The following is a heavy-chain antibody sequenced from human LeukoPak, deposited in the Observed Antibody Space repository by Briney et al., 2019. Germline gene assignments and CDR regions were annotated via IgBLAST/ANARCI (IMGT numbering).Heavy chain of an antibody. J-gene: IGHJ4*02. CDR2: ISHISSNI. V-gene: IGHV3-21*01. Sequence: GGTLRLSCTASGFTFSSYGMTCVRQAPGQGLEWVSSISHISSNIYYADSVKGRFTISRDNAKNSLYLQMHSLRAEDTAVYYCGRQAAPDYWGQGTLVTVSS. D-gene: IGHD2-15*01. CDR1: GFTFSSYG. CDR3: GRQAAPDY.